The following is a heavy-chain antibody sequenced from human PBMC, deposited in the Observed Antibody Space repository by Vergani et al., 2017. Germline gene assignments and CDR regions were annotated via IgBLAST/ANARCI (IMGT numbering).Heavy chain of an antibody. CDR3: AKTLLTFSRASGDHYYYYGMDV. J-gene: IGHJ6*02. CDR1: GFTFSTYW. Sequence: VQLVESGGGLVQPGGSLRLSCAASGFTFSTYWMHWVRQAPGKGLEWVAFIRFDGSNTYYADSLKGRFTISRDNSQNSLYLPMNSLRAEDTAVYYCAKTLLTFSRASGDHYYYYGMDVWGQGTTVTVSS. D-gene: IGHD2-2*01. CDR2: IRFDGSNT. V-gene: IGHV3-30*02.